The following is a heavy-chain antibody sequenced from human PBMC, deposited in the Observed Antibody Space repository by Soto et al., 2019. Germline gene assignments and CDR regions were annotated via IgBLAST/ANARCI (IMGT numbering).Heavy chain of an antibody. CDR3: ARAATDIVVVPAAIRPNYGDYDYFDY. D-gene: IGHD2-2*01. CDR1: GGSFSGYY. V-gene: IGHV4-34*01. J-gene: IGHJ4*02. Sequence: PSETLSLTCAVYGGSFSGYYWSWIRQPPGKGLEWIGEINHSGSTNYNPSLKSRVTISVDTSKNQFSLKLSSVTAADTAVYYCARAATDIVVVPAAIRPNYGDYDYFDYWGQGTLVTVSS. CDR2: INHSGST.